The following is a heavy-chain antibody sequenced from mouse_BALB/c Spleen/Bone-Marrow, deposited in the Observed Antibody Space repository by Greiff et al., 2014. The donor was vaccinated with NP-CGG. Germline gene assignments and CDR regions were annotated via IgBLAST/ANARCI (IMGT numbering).Heavy chain of an antibody. J-gene: IGHJ4*01. D-gene: IGHD2-12*01. CDR1: GFTFSSYG. Sequence: EVQLVESGGDLVYPGGSLKLSCAASGFTFSSYGMSWVRQTPDTRLEWVATINSGGTNAYYPDSMKGRFTISRDNAKNTLYLQMSSLRSEDTAMYYCTRRGIYDERTAVDYWGRGTSVTVSS. V-gene: IGHV5-6*01. CDR3: TRRGIYDERTAVDY. CDR2: INSGGTNA.